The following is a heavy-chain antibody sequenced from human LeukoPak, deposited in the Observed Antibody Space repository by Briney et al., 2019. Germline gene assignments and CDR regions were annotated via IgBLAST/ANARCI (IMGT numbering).Heavy chain of an antibody. CDR3: ARWGYTSGYYYFDY. CDR2: IKQDGSVK. V-gene: IGHV3-7*01. D-gene: IGHD5-18*01. J-gene: IGHJ4*02. CDR1: GFTVSSNY. Sequence: GGSLRLSCAASGFTVSSNYMSWVRQAPGKGLEWVANIKQDGSVKYYVDSVKGRFTISRDNAKSSLYLQMNSLRPADTAVYYCARWGYTSGYYYFDYWGQGTLVTVSS.